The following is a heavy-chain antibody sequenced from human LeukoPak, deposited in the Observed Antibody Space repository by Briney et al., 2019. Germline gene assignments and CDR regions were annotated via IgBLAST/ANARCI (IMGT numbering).Heavy chain of an antibody. CDR1: GFTFSSYA. CDR2: IRDSGDYT. Sequence: GGSLRLSCAASGFTFSSYALSWVRQAPGKGLEWVSAIRDSGDYTYYADSVKGRFTISRDNSKNTLYLQMNSLRAEDTAVYYCSKETATVGGTREYWGQGTLVTVSS. D-gene: IGHD6-19*01. CDR3: SKETATVGGTREY. J-gene: IGHJ4*02. V-gene: IGHV3-23*01.